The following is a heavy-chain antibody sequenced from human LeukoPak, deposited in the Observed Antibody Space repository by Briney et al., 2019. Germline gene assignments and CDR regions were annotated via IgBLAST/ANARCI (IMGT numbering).Heavy chain of an antibody. CDR3: ARHTIRGYDVSTFDY. CDR2: IYYSGST. D-gene: IGHD5-12*01. Sequence: SETLSLTCTVSGGSISNSSYYWGWIRQPPGKGLEWIGSIYYSGSTYYNPSLKSRVTISVDTSKNQFSLKLSSVTAADTAVYYCARHTIRGYDVSTFDYWGQGTLVTVSS. V-gene: IGHV4-39*01. CDR1: GGSISNSSYY. J-gene: IGHJ4*02.